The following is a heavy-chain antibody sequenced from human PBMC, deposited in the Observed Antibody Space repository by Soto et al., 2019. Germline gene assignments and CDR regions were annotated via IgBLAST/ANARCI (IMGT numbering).Heavy chain of an antibody. D-gene: IGHD1-1*01. V-gene: IGHV3-21*04. J-gene: IGHJ4*02. CDR1: FISGYS. CDR2: ISSSGILT. Sequence: EVHLVESGGGLVRPGGSLRLSCAGFISGYSMIWVRQAPGNGLEWLANISSSGILTDYADSVKGRFTISRDNAKNSLYLKMNSTSAADTAAYHCETNNFSVDYWGQGTLVTVS. CDR3: ETNNFSVDY.